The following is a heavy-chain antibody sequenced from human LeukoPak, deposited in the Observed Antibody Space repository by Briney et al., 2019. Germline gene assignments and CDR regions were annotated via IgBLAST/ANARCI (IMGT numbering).Heavy chain of an antibody. J-gene: IGHJ4*02. V-gene: IGHV4-34*01. CDR2: INHSGST. D-gene: IGHD5-24*01. Sequence: SETLSLTCAVYGESFSGYYWSWIRQPPGKGLEWIGEINHSGSTNYNPSLKSRVTISVDTPKNQFSLKLSSVTAADTAVYYCAYTKRWLRRRDYWGQGTLVTVSS. CDR3: AYTKRWLRRRDY. CDR1: GESFSGYY.